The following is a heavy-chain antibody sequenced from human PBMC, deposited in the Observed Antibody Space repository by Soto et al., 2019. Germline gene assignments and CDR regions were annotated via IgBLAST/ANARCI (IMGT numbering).Heavy chain of an antibody. CDR2: IYYSGST. Sequence: PSETLSLTCTVSGGSISSSSYYWGWIRQPPGKGLEWIGSIYYSGSTYYNPSLKSRVTISVDTSKNQFSLKLSSVTAADTAVYYCARTWGAVYFDYWGKGTLVTVSS. J-gene: IGHJ4*02. D-gene: IGHD3-16*01. V-gene: IGHV4-39*01. CDR3: ARTWGAVYFDY. CDR1: GGSISSSSYY.